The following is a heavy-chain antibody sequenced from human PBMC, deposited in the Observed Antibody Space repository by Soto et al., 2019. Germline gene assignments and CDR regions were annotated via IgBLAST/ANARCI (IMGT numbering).Heavy chain of an antibody. CDR2: IIPIFGTA. V-gene: IGHV1-69*13. CDR3: ARDRLQLVSSGFAP. Sequence: ASVKVSCKASGGTFSSYAISWVRQAPGQGLEWMGGIIPIFGTANYAQKFQGRVTITADESTSTAYMELSSLRSEDTAVYYCARDRLQLVSSGFAPGGQGTLVPVSS. CDR1: GGTFSSYA. J-gene: IGHJ5*02. D-gene: IGHD6-6*01.